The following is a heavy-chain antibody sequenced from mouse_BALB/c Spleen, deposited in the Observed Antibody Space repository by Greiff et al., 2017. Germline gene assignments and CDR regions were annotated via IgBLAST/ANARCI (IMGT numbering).Heavy chain of an antibody. D-gene: IGHD2-12*01. J-gene: IGHJ2*01. CDR2: IYPGDGDT. Sequence: VQLQQSGPELVKPWASVKISCKASGYAFSSSWMNWVKQRPGQGLEWIGRIYPGDGDTNYNGKFKGKATLTADKSSSTAYMQLSSLTSVDSAVYFCARDYRGDFDYWGQGTTLTVSS. V-gene: IGHV1-82*01. CDR3: ARDYRGDFDY. CDR1: GYAFSSSW.